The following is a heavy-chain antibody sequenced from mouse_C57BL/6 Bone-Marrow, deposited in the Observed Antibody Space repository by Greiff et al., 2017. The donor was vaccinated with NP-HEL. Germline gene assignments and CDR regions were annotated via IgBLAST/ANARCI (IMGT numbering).Heavy chain of an antibody. CDR2: ISDGGSYT. Sequence: EVKLMESGGGLVKPGGSLKLSCAASGFTFSSYAMSWVRQTPEKRLEWVATISDGGSYTYYPDNVKGRFTISRDNAKNNLYLQMIHLKSEDTSMYYCAREAYYYGSRRFAYWGQGTLVTVSA. D-gene: IGHD1-1*01. CDR1: GFTFSSYA. V-gene: IGHV5-4*01. CDR3: AREAYYYGSRRFAY. J-gene: IGHJ3*01.